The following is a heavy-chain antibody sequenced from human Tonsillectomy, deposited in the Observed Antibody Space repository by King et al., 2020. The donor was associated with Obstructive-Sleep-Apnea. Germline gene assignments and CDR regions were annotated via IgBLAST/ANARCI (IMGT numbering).Heavy chain of an antibody. CDR3: AKEIRYSVGRVDYYYYYCMDV. CDR1: GFTFDDYT. CDR2: ISWDGGST. Sequence: VQLVESGGVVVQPGGSLRLSCAASGFTFDDYTMHWVRQAPGKGLEWVSLISWDGGSTYYADSVKGRFTISRDNSKNSLYLQMNSLRTEDTALYYCAKEIRYSVGRVDYYYYYCMDVWGQGTTVTVSS. V-gene: IGHV3-43*01. D-gene: IGHD6-13*01. J-gene: IGHJ6*02.